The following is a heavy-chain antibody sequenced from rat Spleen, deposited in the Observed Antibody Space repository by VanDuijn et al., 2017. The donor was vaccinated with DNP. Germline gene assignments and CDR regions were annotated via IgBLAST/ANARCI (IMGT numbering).Heavy chain of an antibody. CDR2: MSPTTRSS. J-gene: IGHJ2*01. CDR1: GFSFRDYD. Sequence: EVQLVESGGGLVQPGRSLRLSCVASGFSFRDYDMAWVRQAPTKGLEWVACMSPTTRSSYYRDSVRGRFTVPRDDSTSTLYLQMDSLRSEETATYYCARRVYPAQGGYFDYWGQGVMVTVSS. V-gene: IGHV5S11*01. CDR3: ARRVYPAQGGYFDY. D-gene: IGHD1-4*01.